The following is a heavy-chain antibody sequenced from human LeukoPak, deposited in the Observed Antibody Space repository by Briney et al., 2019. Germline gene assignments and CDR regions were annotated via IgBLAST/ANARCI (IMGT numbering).Heavy chain of an antibody. Sequence: GGSLRLSCAASGFTFSSYSMNWVRQAPGEGLEWVSSISSSSSYIYYADSVKGRFTISRDNAKNSLYLQMNSLRAEDTAVYYCARRKVRGVTFDPWGQGTLVTVSS. D-gene: IGHD3-10*01. CDR3: ARRKVRGVTFDP. J-gene: IGHJ5*02. V-gene: IGHV3-21*01. CDR1: GFTFSSYS. CDR2: ISSSSSYI.